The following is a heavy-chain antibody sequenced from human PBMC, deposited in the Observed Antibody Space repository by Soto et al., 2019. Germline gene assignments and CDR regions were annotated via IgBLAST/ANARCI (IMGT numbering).Heavy chain of an antibody. CDR2: IYFNGNT. Sequence: QLQLQESGPGLVKPSETLSLTCTVFGVSISDTSYYWGWIRHPPGKRLEWIGTIYFNGNTFYNPSLKSRLPISVDTSSTQFSLRLTSVTAADTAVYYCAKQGSYWGQVTLVAVSS. V-gene: IGHV4-39*01. CDR3: AKQGSY. CDR1: GVSISDTSYY. J-gene: IGHJ4*02.